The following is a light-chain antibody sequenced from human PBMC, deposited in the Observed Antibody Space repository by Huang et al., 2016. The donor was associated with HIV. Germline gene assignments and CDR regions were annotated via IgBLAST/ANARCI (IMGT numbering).Light chain of an antibody. J-gene: IGKJ1*01. V-gene: IGKV1-5*03. CDR3: QQYKVYSPT. CDR1: QNIYSC. Sequence: IVTITCRASQNIYSCLAWYQQKPGKAPKLLIHQSSNVESWVPSRFSGSRSGTEFNLTISSLQPDDVSTYYCQQYKVYSPTFGQGTKVEVK. CDR2: QSS.